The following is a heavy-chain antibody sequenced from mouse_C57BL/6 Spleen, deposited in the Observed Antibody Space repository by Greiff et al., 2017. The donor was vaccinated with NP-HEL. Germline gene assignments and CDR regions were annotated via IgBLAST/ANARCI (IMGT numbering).Heavy chain of an antibody. J-gene: IGHJ3*01. CDR2: ISYDGSN. Sequence: EVKVEESGPGLVKPSQSLSLTCSVTGYSITSGYYWNWIRQFPGNKLEWMGYISYDGSNNYNPSLKNRISITRDTSKNQFFLKLNSVTTEDTATYYCARGLGAYWGQGTLVTVSA. D-gene: IGHD2-4*01. V-gene: IGHV3-6*01. CDR1: GYSITSGYY. CDR3: ARGLGAY.